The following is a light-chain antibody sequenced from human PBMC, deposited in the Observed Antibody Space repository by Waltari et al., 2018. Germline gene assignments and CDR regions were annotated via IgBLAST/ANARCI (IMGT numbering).Light chain of an antibody. CDR1: QSMSNW. J-gene: IGKJ2*01. CDR2: KAS. CDR3: QQYNTYSS. V-gene: IGKV1-5*03. Sequence: DNQTTSSPASLSATAGGRVTITCRASQSMSNWLAWYQQKPGKAPILLIYKASNLKSGVPSRFSGSGSGTQFTLTISSLQPGDFATYYCQQYNTYSSFGQGTKLEIK.